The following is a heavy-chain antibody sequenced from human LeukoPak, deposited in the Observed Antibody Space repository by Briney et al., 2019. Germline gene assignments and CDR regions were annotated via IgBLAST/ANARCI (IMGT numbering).Heavy chain of an antibody. Sequence: SETLSLTCTVSGGSISPYYWSWIRQPPGKGLEWIGYIYYSGTTNHNPSLKSRVIISLDTSKSQFSLKLSSVTAADTAVYYCARDQNYYDGTGFSTWCDPWGQGTLVTVSS. CDR3: ARDQNYYDGTGFSTWCDP. CDR1: GGSISPYY. D-gene: IGHD3-22*01. CDR2: IYYSGTT. V-gene: IGHV4-59*01. J-gene: IGHJ5*02.